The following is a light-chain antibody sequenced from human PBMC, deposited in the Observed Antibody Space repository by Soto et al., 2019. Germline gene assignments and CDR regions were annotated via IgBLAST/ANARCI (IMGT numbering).Light chain of an antibody. J-gene: IGKJ5*01. CDR2: DVS. V-gene: IGKV3-11*01. Sequence: VWIQSQATLSLSPGERATLSCRASQSVGSYLGWYQQRPGQAPRLLIYDVSNRATGIPARFSGSGSGTDFTLTISSLEPEDFAVYYCQHRYNWLITFGQGTRLEIK. CDR1: QSVGSY. CDR3: QHRYNWLIT.